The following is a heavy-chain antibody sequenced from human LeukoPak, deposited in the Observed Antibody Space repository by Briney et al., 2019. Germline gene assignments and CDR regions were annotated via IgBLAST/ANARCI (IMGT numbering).Heavy chain of an antibody. CDR2: FDPEDVET. J-gene: IGHJ4*02. D-gene: IGHD2/OR15-2a*01. V-gene: IGHV1-24*01. Sequence: ASVKVSCKVSGNTFTDLSMNSVRQAPGKGLEWMGGFDPEDVETIYAQKFQGRVTMTEDTSTETAYMELTSLRPEDTAVYYCATDFYRGRQFDYWGQGTLVAVSS. CDR3: ATDFYRGRQFDY. CDR1: GNTFTDLS.